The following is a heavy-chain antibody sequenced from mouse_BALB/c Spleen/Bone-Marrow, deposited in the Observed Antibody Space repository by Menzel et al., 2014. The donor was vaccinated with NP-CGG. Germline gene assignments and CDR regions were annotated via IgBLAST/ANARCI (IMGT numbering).Heavy chain of an antibody. CDR1: GFSLTGYG. D-gene: IGHD1-1*01. V-gene: IGHV2-6-7*01. CDR3: ARDLGPCYSSRRTFAY. J-gene: IGHJ3*01. Sequence: VQGVESGPGLVAPSQSLSITCTVSGFSLTGYGVNWVRQPPGKGLEWLGMIWGDGSTDYNSVLKSRLNISKDNSKSQVFLKMNSLQTDDTARYYCARDLGPCYSSRRTFAYWGQGTLVTVSA. CDR2: IWGDGST.